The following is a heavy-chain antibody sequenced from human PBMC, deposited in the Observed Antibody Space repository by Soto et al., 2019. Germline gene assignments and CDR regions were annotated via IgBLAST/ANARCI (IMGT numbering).Heavy chain of an antibody. CDR2: VSHDGRNT. Sequence: VQLVESGGGVVQPGRSLRLSCAASGFTFSDYAMHWVRQAPGKGLEWVAVVSHDGRNTHYADSVKGRFTISRDSSKNTVSLEMTSLRAEDTAVYYWARGGRQWLVTSDFNYWGQGALVTVSS. CDR3: ARGGRQWLVTSDFNY. CDR1: GFTFSDYA. V-gene: IGHV3-30*03. D-gene: IGHD6-19*01. J-gene: IGHJ4*02.